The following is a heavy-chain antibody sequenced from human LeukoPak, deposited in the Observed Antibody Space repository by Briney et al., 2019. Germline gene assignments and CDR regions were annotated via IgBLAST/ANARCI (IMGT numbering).Heavy chain of an antibody. J-gene: IGHJ4*02. CDR1: GFTFSSSW. Sequence: GGSLRLSCSASGFTFSSSWMHWVRQPPGKGLVWVSRINTDGSSTTYADSVKGRFTISRDNAKNTLYLQMNSLRAEDTAVYYCASRISSGNYFFDYWGQGTLVTVSS. V-gene: IGHV3-74*01. CDR2: INTDGSST. CDR3: ASRISSGNYFFDY. D-gene: IGHD3-10*01.